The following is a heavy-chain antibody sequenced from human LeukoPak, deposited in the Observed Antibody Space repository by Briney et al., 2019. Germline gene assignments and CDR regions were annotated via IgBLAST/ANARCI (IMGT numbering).Heavy chain of an antibody. D-gene: IGHD2-15*01. Sequence: ASVKVSCKASGYTFTGYYMHWVRQAPGQGLEWMGWINPNSGGTNYAQKFQGWVTMTRDTSISTAYMELSRLRSDDTAVYYCAREECGQYCSGGSCYCDYYGMDVWGQGTTVTVSS. CDR2: INPNSGGT. CDR3: AREECGQYCSGGSCYCDYYGMDV. CDR1: GYTFTGYY. J-gene: IGHJ6*02. V-gene: IGHV1-2*04.